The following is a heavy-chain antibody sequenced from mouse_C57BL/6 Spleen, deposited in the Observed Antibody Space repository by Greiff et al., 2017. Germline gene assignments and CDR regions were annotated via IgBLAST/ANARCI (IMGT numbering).Heavy chain of an antibody. D-gene: IGHD2-4*01. CDR2: IWSDGST. J-gene: IGHJ3*01. V-gene: IGHV2-6-1*01. CDR1: GFSLTSYG. Sequence: VKLVESGPGLVAPSQSLSITCPVSGFSLTSYGVHWVRQPPGKGLEWLVVIWSDGSTTYNSARKSRLSISKDNSKSLVFLKMNSLQTDDTAMYYCARHEYDGGAADWGQGTLVTVSA. CDR3: ARHEYDGGAAD.